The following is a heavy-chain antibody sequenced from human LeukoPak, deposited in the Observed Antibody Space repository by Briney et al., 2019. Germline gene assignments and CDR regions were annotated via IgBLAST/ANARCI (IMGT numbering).Heavy chain of an antibody. J-gene: IGHJ4*02. CDR2: IYYSGST. D-gene: IGHD3-22*01. Sequence: PSETLSLTCTVSGGSISSYYWSWIRQPPGKGLEWIGYIYYSGSTNYNPSLKSRVTISVDTSKNQFSLKLSSVTAADTAVYYCARSDSSGYYYWGQGTLVTVSS. CDR3: ARSDSSGYYY. CDR1: GGSISSYY. V-gene: IGHV4-59*01.